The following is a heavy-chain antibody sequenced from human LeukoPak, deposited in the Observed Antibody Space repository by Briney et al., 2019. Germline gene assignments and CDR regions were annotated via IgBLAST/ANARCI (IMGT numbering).Heavy chain of an antibody. CDR3: ARAGGATLHSGDFDY. D-gene: IGHD3-10*01. Sequence: PGGSLRLSCAASGFTFSSYWMSWVRQAPGKGLEWVSYISSSGSTIYYADSVKGRFTISRDNAKNSLYLQMNSLRAEDTAVYYCARAGGATLHSGDFDYWGQGTLVTVSS. CDR1: GFTFSSYW. J-gene: IGHJ4*02. CDR2: ISSSGSTI. V-gene: IGHV3-48*04.